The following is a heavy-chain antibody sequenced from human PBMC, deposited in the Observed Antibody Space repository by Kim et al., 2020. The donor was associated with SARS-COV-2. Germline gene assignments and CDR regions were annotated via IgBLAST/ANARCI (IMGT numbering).Heavy chain of an antibody. Sequence: ASVKVSCKASGYTFTSYHIHWVRQAPGQGLEWMGIVNPNGGGTSYAQKFQGRVTVTRDTSTSTVYMELSSLRSEDTAVYYCARLAAPLDYWGQGTLVTVSS. CDR1: GYTFTSYH. CDR3: ARLAAPLDY. V-gene: IGHV1-46*01. D-gene: IGHD2-15*01. CDR2: VNPNGGGT. J-gene: IGHJ4*02.